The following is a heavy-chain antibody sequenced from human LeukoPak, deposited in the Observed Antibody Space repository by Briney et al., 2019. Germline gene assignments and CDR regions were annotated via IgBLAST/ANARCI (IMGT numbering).Heavy chain of an antibody. CDR3: AGKSGSKAPFDP. V-gene: IGHV4-61*02. Sequence: KPSETLSLTCTVSGGSISSGSYYWSWIRQPAGKGLEWTGRIYTSGSTNYNPSLKSRVTISVDTSKNQFSLKLSSVTAADTAAYYCAGKSGSKAPFDPWGQGTLVTVSS. CDR1: GGSISSGSYY. D-gene: IGHD3-22*01. J-gene: IGHJ5*02. CDR2: IYTSGST.